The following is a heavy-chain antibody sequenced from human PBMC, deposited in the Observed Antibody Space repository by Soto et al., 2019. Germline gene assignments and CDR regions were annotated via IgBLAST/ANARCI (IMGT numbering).Heavy chain of an antibody. CDR3: AKADGVGLVGP. Sequence: ASVQVSCRASGYTFTSYAMHLVRQAPGQRLEWMGWINAGNGNTKYSQKFQGRVTITKDTSASTAYMELSSLRSEDTALYYCAKADGVGLVGPWGQGTLVTVSS. CDR1: GYTFTSYA. D-gene: IGHD2-2*01. J-gene: IGHJ5*02. V-gene: IGHV1-3*01. CDR2: INAGNGNT.